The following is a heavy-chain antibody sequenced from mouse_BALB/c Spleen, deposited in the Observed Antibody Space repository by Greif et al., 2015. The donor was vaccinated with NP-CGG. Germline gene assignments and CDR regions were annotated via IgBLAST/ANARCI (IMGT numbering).Heavy chain of an antibody. CDR1: GYTFSSYW. CDR2: ILPGSGST. Sequence: QVQLQQSGAELMKPGASVKISCKATGYTFSSYWIEWVKQRPGHGLEWIGEILPGSGSTNYNEKFKGKATFTADTSSNTSYIQLSSRTSEDSAVYDGAKGAGGGYFDVWGAGTTVTVSS. J-gene: IGHJ1*01. D-gene: IGHD1-1*02. CDR3: AKGAGGGYFDV. V-gene: IGHV1-9*01.